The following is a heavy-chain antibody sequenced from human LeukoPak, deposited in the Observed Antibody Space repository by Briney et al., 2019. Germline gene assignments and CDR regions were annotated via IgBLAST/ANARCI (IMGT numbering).Heavy chain of an antibody. V-gene: IGHV1-46*01. Sequence: ASVKVSCKASGYTFTSYYMHWVRQAPGQGLEWMGIINPSGGSTSYAQKFQGRVTMTRDMSTSTVYMELSSLRSEDTAVYYCARAARGSYGDPPYYYYYMDVWGKGTTVTISS. D-gene: IGHD4-17*01. CDR2: INPSGGST. CDR1: GYTFTSYY. J-gene: IGHJ6*03. CDR3: ARAARGSYGDPPYYYYYMDV.